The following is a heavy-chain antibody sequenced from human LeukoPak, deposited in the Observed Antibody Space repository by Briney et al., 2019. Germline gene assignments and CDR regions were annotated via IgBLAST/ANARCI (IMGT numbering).Heavy chain of an antibody. CDR2: IKQDGSEK. V-gene: IGHV3-7*01. CDR1: GFTFSRHW. CDR3: ARSYYGSGTSYGMDV. D-gene: IGHD3-10*01. J-gene: IGHJ6*02. Sequence: GGSLRLSCAVSGFTFSRHWMSWVRQAPGKGLEWLANIKQDGSEKYYVDSVEGRFTISRDNAKNSLYLQMDSLRAEDTAVYYCARSYYGSGTSYGMDVWGQGTTVTVSS.